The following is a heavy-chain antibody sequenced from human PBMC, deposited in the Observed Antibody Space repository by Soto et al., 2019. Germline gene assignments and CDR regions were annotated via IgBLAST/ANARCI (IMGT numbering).Heavy chain of an antibody. Sequence: SGGSLRLSCAASGFTFSSYSMNWVRQAPGKGLEWVSYISSSSSTIYYADSVKGRFTISRDNAKNSLYLQMNSLRAEDTAVYYCARDGVSVRYCISTSCYAGVAYYYYGMDVWGQGTTVTVSS. V-gene: IGHV3-48*01. CDR2: ISSSSSTI. J-gene: IGHJ6*02. CDR3: ARDGVSVRYCISTSCYAGVAYYYYGMDV. CDR1: GFTFSSYS. D-gene: IGHD2-2*01.